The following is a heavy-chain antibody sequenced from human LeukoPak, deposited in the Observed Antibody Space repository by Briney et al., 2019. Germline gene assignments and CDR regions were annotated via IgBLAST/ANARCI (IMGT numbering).Heavy chain of an antibody. CDR1: GYSFTRNG. D-gene: IGHD3-10*01. Sequence: AASVKVSCKASGYSFTRNGIDWVRQAPGQGLEWMGWINTNTGNPTYAQGFTGRFVFSLDTSVSTAYLEISSLKAEDTAVYYCARDNTYYGSRWVDPWGQGTLVTVSS. V-gene: IGHV7-4-1*02. J-gene: IGHJ5*02. CDR3: ARDNTYYGSRWVDP. CDR2: INTNTGNP.